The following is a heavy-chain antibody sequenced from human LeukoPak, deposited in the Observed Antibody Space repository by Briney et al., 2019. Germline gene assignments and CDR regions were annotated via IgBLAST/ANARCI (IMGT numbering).Heavy chain of an antibody. CDR3: ARSAEVGAKFGYYYYYYMDV. V-gene: IGHV4-59*01. Sequence: PSETLSLTCTVSGGSISSYYWSWIRQPPGKGLEWIGYIYYSGSTNYNPSLKSRVTISVDTSKNQFSLKLSSVTAADTAVYYCARSAEVGAKFGYYYYYYMDVWGKGTTVTVSS. CDR2: IYYSGST. D-gene: IGHD1-26*01. CDR1: GGSISSYY. J-gene: IGHJ6*03.